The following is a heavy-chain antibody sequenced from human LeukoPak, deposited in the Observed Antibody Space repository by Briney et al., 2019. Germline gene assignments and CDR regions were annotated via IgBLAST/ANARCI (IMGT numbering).Heavy chain of an antibody. Sequence: GSLRLSCAASGFTFSSYGMHWVRQAPGKGLEWVAVISYDGSNKYYADSVKGRFTISRDNSKNTLYLQMNSLRAEDTAVYYCARGKALAFAFDIWGQGTMVTVSS. V-gene: IGHV3-30*03. CDR3: ARGKALAFAFDI. CDR2: ISYDGSNK. CDR1: GFTFSSYG. J-gene: IGHJ3*02. D-gene: IGHD6-13*01.